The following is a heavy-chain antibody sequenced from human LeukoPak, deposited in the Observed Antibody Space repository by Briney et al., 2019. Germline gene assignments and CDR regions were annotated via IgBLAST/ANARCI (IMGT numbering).Heavy chain of an antibody. CDR3: ARGPSTVRTFDY. Sequence: PSETLSLTCALSGGSISSYYWSWIRQPPGKGLEWIGYISYSGSTNYNPSLKSRVTISVNTSKNQFSLKLSSVTAADTAVYYCARGPSTVRTFDYWGQGTLVTVSS. J-gene: IGHJ4*02. CDR2: ISYSGST. V-gene: IGHV4-59*01. CDR1: GGSISSYY. D-gene: IGHD4-11*01.